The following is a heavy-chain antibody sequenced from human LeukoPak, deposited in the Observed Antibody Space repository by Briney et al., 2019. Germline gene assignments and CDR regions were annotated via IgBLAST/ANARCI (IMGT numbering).Heavy chain of an antibody. J-gene: IGHJ3*02. CDR3: ASSSSWYDAFDI. Sequence: GASVKVSCKASGYTFTSYGISWVRQAPGQGLEWMGWISAYNGNTNYAQKLQGRVAITRDTSASTAYMELSSLRSEDTAVYYCASSSSWYDAFDIWGQGTMVTVSS. CDR2: ISAYNGNT. D-gene: IGHD6-13*01. CDR1: GYTFTSYG. V-gene: IGHV1-18*01.